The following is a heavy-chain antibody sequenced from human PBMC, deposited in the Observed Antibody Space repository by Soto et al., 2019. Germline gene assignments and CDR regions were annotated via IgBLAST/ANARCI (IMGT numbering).Heavy chain of an antibody. V-gene: IGHV1-69*02. CDR2: IIPILGIA. Sequence: ASVKVSCKASGGTFSSYTISWVRQAPGQGLEWMGRIIPILGIANYAQKFQGRVTITADKSTSTAYMELSSLRSEDTAVYYCASSTSCCSFDPWGQGTLVTVSS. J-gene: IGHJ5*02. CDR3: ASSTSCCSFDP. D-gene: IGHD2-2*01. CDR1: GGTFSSYT.